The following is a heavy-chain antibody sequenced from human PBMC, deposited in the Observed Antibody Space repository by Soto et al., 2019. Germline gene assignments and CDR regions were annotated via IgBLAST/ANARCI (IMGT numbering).Heavy chain of an antibody. V-gene: IGHV4-39*01. Sequence: SETLSLTCTVSGGSISSISFHWGWTRQPPGKGLEWIGSIYYSGSTYYSPSLKSRVTISVDTSKNQFSLKLSSVTAADTAVYYCARRERAAGTDWWFDPWGQGTLVT. D-gene: IGHD6-13*01. CDR2: IYYSGST. CDR3: ARRERAAGTDWWFDP. J-gene: IGHJ5*02. CDR1: GGSISSISFH.